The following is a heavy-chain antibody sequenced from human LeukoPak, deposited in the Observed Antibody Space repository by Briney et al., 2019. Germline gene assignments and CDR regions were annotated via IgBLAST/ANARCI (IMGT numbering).Heavy chain of an antibody. CDR1: GFTFSSYA. CDR3: AKDSGRQASGY. CDR2: ISYDGSNK. Sequence: GGSLRLSCAASGFTFSSYAMHWVRQAPGKGLEWVAVISYDGSNKYYADSVKGRFTISRDNSKNTLYLQMNSLRAEDTAVYYCAKDSGRQASGYWGQGTLVIVSS. J-gene: IGHJ4*02. D-gene: IGHD6-6*01. V-gene: IGHV3-30*04.